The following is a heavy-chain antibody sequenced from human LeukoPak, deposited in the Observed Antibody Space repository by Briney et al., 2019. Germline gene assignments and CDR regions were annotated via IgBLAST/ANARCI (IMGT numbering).Heavy chain of an antibody. J-gene: IGHJ4*02. Sequence: GGSLRLSCAASGSTFSSYSMNWVRQAPGKGLEWVSSISSSSSYIYYADSVKGRFTISRDNAKNSLYLQMNSLRAEDTAVYYCARADGSSSFPDYWGQGTLVTVSS. D-gene: IGHD6-13*01. CDR3: ARADGSSSFPDY. CDR2: ISSSSSYI. V-gene: IGHV3-21*01. CDR1: GSTFSSYS.